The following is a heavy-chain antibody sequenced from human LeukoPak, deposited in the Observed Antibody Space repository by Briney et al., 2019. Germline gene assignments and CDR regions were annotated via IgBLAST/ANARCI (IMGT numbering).Heavy chain of an antibody. Sequence: GGSLRLSCAVSGFTFSSYSMNWVRQAPGKGLEWVSSITSSNNYIYYGDSVKGRFTISRDNAKNSLYLQMNSLRAEDTAVYYCAELGITMIGGVWGKGTTVTISS. D-gene: IGHD3-10*02. J-gene: IGHJ6*04. CDR2: ITSSNNYI. CDR3: AELGITMIGGV. CDR1: GFTFSSYS. V-gene: IGHV3-21*01.